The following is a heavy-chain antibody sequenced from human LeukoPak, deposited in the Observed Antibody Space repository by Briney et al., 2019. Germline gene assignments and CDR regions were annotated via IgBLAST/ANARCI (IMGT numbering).Heavy chain of an antibody. J-gene: IGHJ2*01. CDR3: ARGVGAVYWYFDL. CDR1: GGSISSGGYY. Sequence: TLSLTCTVSGGSISSGGYYWSWIRQHPGKGLEWIGYIYYSGSTYYNPSLKSRVTISVDTSKNQFSLKLTSVTAADTAVYYCARGVGAVYWYFDLWGRGTLVTVSS. D-gene: IGHD1-26*01. CDR2: IYYSGST. V-gene: IGHV4-31*03.